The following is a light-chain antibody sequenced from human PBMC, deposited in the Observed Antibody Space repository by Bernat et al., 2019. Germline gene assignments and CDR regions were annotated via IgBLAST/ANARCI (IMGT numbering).Light chain of an antibody. J-gene: IGKJ5*01. Sequence: EIVLTQSPGTLSLSPGDRVTLSCRASQSISSSSLVWYQQRPGQAPRLLIYGASSRATGIPDRFSGSGSGTDFSLIISRLEAADFAVYYCKHYGSSPPITFGQGTRLEIK. CDR1: QSISSSS. CDR3: KHYGSSPPIT. CDR2: GAS. V-gene: IGKV3-20*01.